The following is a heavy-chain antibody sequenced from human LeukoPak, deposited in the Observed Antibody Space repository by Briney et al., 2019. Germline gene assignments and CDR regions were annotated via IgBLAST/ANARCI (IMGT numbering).Heavy chain of an antibody. J-gene: IGHJ4*02. Sequence: SETLSLTCAVYGGSFSGYYWSWIRQPPGKGLEWIGETNHSGSTNYNPSLKSRVTISVDTSKNQFSLKLCSVTAADTAVYYCARVAGATTFLGFGPAAHDLLYYFDYWGQGTLVTVSS. CDR3: ARVAGATTFLGFGPAAHDLLYYFDY. V-gene: IGHV4-34*01. CDR2: TNHSGST. CDR1: GGSFSGYY. D-gene: IGHD1-26*01.